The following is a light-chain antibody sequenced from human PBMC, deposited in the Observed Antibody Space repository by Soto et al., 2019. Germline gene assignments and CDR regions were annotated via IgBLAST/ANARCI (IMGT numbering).Light chain of an antibody. CDR1: GSSIGAGYD. Sequence: QAVLTQPPSGSGAPGQRVTISCTGSGSSIGAGYDVHWYQQLPGTAPKLLIYGNRNRPSGVPDRFSGSKSGTSASLAITGLQAEDEADYYCQSYDSSLSGSGVFGTGTKLTVL. J-gene: IGLJ1*01. CDR3: QSYDSSLSGSGV. CDR2: GNR. V-gene: IGLV1-40*01.